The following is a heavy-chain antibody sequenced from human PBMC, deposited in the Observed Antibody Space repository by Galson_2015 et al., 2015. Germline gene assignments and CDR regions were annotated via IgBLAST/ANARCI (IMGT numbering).Heavy chain of an antibody. J-gene: IGHJ4*02. V-gene: IGHV1-69*13. D-gene: IGHD3/OR15-3a*01. CDR2: VIPIFGTS. CDR1: GDTSTSYS. Sequence: SVKVSCKASGDTSTSYSITWVRQAPGRGLEWVGQVIPIFGTSNYTQKFQGRVTISADESTNTVYMELRRLRSEDTAIYYCARGTAYDDLLAGTLDYWGQGTLVIVSS. CDR3: ARGTAYDDLLAGTLDY.